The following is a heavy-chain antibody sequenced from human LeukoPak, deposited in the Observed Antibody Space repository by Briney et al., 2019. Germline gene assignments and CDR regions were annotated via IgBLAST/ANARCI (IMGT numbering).Heavy chain of an antibody. CDR1: GFTFTSSA. CDR2: IVVGSGNT. D-gene: IGHD6-13*01. Sequence: GASVKVSCKASGFTFTSSAMQWVRQARGQRLEWIGWIVVGSGNTNYAQKFQERVTITRDVSTSTAYMELSSLRSEDTAVYYCAASSTRIYYYYGMDVWGQGTTVTVSS. V-gene: IGHV1-58*02. J-gene: IGHJ6*02. CDR3: AASSTRIYYYYGMDV.